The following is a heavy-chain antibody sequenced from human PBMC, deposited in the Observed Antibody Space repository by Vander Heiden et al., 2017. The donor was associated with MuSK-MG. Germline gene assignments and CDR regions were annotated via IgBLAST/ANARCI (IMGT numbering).Heavy chain of an antibody. CDR3: ARERDGDRSLDN. CDR1: GFTVSHNY. CDR2: IYSGGST. Sequence: EVQLVETGGGLIQPGGSLRLSCAASGFTVSHNYISWVRQAPGKGLEWVSVIYSGGSTYYADSVRGRFTVSRDSSKNTFYLQMNSLRAEDTAVYYCARERDGDRSLDNWGQGTLVTVSS. D-gene: IGHD2-21*01. J-gene: IGHJ4*02. V-gene: IGHV3-53*02.